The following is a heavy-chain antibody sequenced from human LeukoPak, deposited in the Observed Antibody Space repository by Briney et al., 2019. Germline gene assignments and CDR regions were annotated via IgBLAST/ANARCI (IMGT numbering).Heavy chain of an antibody. V-gene: IGHV3-11*04. CDR1: GFTFSDYY. D-gene: IGHD3-3*01. Sequence: GESLRLSCAASGFTFSDYYMSWIRQAPGKGLEWFSYISSSGSTIYYADSVKGRFTISRDNAKNSLYLQMNSLRAEDTAVYYCARGLGGYDFWSGNTPYYFDYWGQGTLVTVSS. J-gene: IGHJ4*02. CDR3: ARGLGGYDFWSGNTPYYFDY. CDR2: ISSSGSTI.